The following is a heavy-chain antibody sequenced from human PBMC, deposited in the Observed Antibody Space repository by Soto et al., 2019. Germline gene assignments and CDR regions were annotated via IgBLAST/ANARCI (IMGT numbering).Heavy chain of an antibody. D-gene: IGHD1-7*01. CDR1: GFTFSSYW. Sequence: GGSLRLSCAASGFTFSSYWMSWVRQAPGKGLEWVANIKQDGSEKYYVDSVKGRFTISRDNAKNSLYLQMNSLRAEDTAVYYCARLGNPVPSITGTFDYWGQGTLVTVSS. V-gene: IGHV3-7*01. CDR2: IKQDGSEK. CDR3: ARLGNPVPSITGTFDY. J-gene: IGHJ4*02.